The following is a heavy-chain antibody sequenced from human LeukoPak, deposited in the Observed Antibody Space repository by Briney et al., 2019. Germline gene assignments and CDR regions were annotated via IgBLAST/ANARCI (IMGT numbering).Heavy chain of an antibody. CDR1: GFTFSTYW. J-gene: IGHJ6*03. CDR2: IKQDGSEK. D-gene: IGHD2-15*01. V-gene: IGHV3-7*03. CDR3: ARDNAMRYCSGGSCYSGGFYYYMDV. Sequence: GGSLRLSCAASGFTFSTYWMNWVRQAPGKGLEWVAIIKQDGSEKYYVNSVKGRFTISRDNAKNSLYLQMNSLRAEDTALYYCARDNAMRYCSGGSCYSGGFYYYMDVWGKGTTVTVSS.